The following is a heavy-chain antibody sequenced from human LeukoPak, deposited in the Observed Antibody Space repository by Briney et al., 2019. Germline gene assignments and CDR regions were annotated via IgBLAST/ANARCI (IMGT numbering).Heavy chain of an antibody. D-gene: IGHD5-18*01. CDR2: INPNSGGT. CDR1: GYTFTGYY. CDR3: ARVSNTGIQLWSPIFDY. J-gene: IGHJ4*02. V-gene: IGHV1-2*06. Sequence: ASVKVSCKATGYTFTGYYMHWVRQAPGQGLEWMGRINPNSGGTNDAQKFQGRVTMTRDTSNSTVYMELSRLRSDDTAVYYCARVSNTGIQLWSPIFDYWGQGTLVTVSS.